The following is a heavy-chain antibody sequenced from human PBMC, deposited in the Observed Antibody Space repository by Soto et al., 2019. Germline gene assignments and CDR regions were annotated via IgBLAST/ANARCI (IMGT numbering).Heavy chain of an antibody. Sequence: EVQLVESGGGLVQPGGSLRLSCAASGFSFSDYWMHWVRQAPGKGLVWVSCIDTDGSTTTYAGSVKGRFTISRDNVKKPLYLQRDSRRAEDTALYYRSRGGGVSGNHRGGQGTLVTVSS. CDR2: IDTDGSTT. V-gene: IGHV3-74*01. J-gene: IGHJ4*02. CDR1: GFSFSDYW. CDR3: SRGGGVSGNHR. D-gene: IGHD3-16*01.